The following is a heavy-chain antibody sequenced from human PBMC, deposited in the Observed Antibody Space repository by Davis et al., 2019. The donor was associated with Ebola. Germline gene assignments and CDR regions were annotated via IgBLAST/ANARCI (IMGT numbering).Heavy chain of an antibody. CDR3: SRDEGGGGGAFDY. J-gene: IGHJ4*02. V-gene: IGHV1-3*01. Sequence: AASVKVSCKASGFTLTNYAIHWVRQAPGQRLEWMGWISPATGNTKYAQNLQGRVTITWDTSATTAHMELRGLSAEDSAVDYCSRDEGGGGGAFDYWGQGSLVTVSS. D-gene: IGHD2-15*01. CDR2: ISPATGNT. CDR1: GFTLTNYA.